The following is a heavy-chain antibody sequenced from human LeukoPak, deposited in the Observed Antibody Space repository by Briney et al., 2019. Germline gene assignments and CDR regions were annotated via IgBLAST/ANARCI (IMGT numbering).Heavy chain of an antibody. Sequence: PGGSLRLSCAASGFTVSSNYMSWFRQAPAKGLEWVSVIYSGGSTYYADSVKGRFTISRDNSKNTLYLQMNSLRAEDTAVYYCARDSVSSYGYLFDYWGQGTLVTVSS. J-gene: IGHJ4*02. D-gene: IGHD5-18*01. V-gene: IGHV3-66*02. CDR1: GFTVSSNY. CDR2: IYSGGST. CDR3: ARDSVSSYGYLFDY.